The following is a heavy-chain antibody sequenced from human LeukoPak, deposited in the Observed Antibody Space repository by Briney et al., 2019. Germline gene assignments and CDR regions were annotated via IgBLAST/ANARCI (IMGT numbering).Heavy chain of an antibody. Sequence: PGGSLRLSCAASGFTFTSYAMHWVRQAPGKGLEWVAVISYEGSNKYYADSVKGRFTISRDNSENTLYLQMTSLRAEDTAVYYCASLYSGSYFAIVTGFDYWGQGTLVTVSS. J-gene: IGHJ4*02. D-gene: IGHD1-26*01. V-gene: IGHV3-30-3*01. CDR3: ASLYSGSYFAIVTGFDY. CDR2: ISYEGSNK. CDR1: GFTFTSYA.